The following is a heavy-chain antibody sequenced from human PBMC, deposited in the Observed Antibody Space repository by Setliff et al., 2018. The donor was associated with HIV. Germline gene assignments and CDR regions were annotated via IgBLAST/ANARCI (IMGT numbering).Heavy chain of an antibody. J-gene: IGHJ4*02. CDR3: AKELAASGLGYFDS. V-gene: IGHV3-23*01. CDR2: ILSTGERT. D-gene: IGHD3-22*01. CDR1: GFTFSSYA. Sequence: GESLKISCAASGFTFSSYAMSWVRQAPGEGLEWVSAILSTGERTFYADSVKGRFTISRDNSKNTVYLQMNSLRAEDTAEYYCAKELAASGLGYFDSWGRGILVTVSS.